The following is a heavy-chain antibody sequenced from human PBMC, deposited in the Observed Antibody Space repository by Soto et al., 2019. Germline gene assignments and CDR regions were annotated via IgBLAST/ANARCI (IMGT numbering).Heavy chain of an antibody. D-gene: IGHD6-19*01. V-gene: IGHV3-33*01. CDR3: ARVPGYSSGWYWYFDL. J-gene: IGHJ2*01. CDR2: IWYDGTNK. Sequence: QVQLVESGGGVVQPGRSLRLSCAASGFTFSSYGMHWVRQAPGKGLEWVAVIWYDGTNKFYADSVKGRFTISRDNSKNTLYLQMNSLRDEDTAVYYCARVPGYSSGWYWYFDLWGRGTLVTVSS. CDR1: GFTFSSYG.